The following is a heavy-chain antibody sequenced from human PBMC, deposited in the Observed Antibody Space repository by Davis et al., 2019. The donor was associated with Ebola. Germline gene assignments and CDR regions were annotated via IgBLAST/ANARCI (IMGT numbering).Heavy chain of an antibody. D-gene: IGHD3-16*01. CDR3: AERGGSV. J-gene: IGHJ4*02. CDR2: VYYTGSA. CDR1: GVSISTHY. V-gene: IGHV4-59*03. Sequence: PSETLSLTCTVSGVSISTHYWSWIRQPQGKRLEWIGSVYYTGSAYYNSSLASRATISVDTSKNQFSLKLTSVTAAATAMYYCAERGGSVWGQGTLVTVSS.